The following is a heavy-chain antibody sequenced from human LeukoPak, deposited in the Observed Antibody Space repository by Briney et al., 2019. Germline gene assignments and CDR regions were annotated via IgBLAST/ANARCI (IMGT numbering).Heavy chain of an antibody. D-gene: IGHD2-2*01. CDR1: GFTFSTYS. CDR2: ISGSSSYI. J-gene: IGHJ4*02. Sequence: GGSLRLSCAASGFTFSTYSMNWVRQAPGKGLEWVSSISGSSSYIYYADSVKGRFTISRDNAKNSLYLQMNSLRDEDTAVYYCARCTATSSTSCYAVDYWGQGTLVTVSS. V-gene: IGHV3-21*01. CDR3: ARCTATSSTSCYAVDY.